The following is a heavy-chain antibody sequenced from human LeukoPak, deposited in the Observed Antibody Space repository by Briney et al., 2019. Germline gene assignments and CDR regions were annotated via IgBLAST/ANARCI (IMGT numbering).Heavy chain of an antibody. J-gene: IGHJ4*02. Sequence: ASVKVSCKASGYTFTGYYMHWVRQAPGQGLEWMGWISAYNGNTNYAQKLQGRVTMTTDTSTSTAYMELRSLRSDDTAVYYCARDLYDILTGYYTVRLGYWGQGTLVTVSS. D-gene: IGHD3-9*01. V-gene: IGHV1-18*04. CDR3: ARDLYDILTGYYTVRLGY. CDR1: GYTFTGYY. CDR2: ISAYNGNT.